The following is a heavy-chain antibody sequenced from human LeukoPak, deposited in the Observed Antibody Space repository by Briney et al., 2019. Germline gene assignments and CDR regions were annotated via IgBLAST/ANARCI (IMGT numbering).Heavy chain of an antibody. CDR2: IKQDGSEK. CDR1: GFTFSSYW. CDR3: ASSGAPKYYYYYYYMDV. D-gene: IGHD7-27*01. J-gene: IGHJ6*03. Sequence: GRSLRLSCAAAGFTFSSYWMSWVRQAPGNGLEWVANIKQDGSEKYYVDSVKGRFTISRDNAKNSLYLQMNSLRAEDTAVYYCASSGAPKYYYYYYYMDVWGKGTTVTVSS. V-gene: IGHV3-7*01.